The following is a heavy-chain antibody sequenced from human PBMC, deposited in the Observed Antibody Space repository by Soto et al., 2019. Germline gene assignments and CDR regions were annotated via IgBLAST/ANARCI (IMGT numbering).Heavy chain of an antibody. Sequence: GGSLRLSCSASGFTFSSYAVHWVRQAPGKGLQYVSGIGASGAVTHYADSVKGRFTISRDNSMNTLYLQMSSLRPEDTAIYYCVKEQQKVVIWTSDHWGQGALVTVSS. CDR2: IGASGAVT. CDR3: VKEQQKVVIWTSDH. V-gene: IGHV3-64D*08. D-gene: IGHD3-22*01. CDR1: GFTFSSYA. J-gene: IGHJ4*02.